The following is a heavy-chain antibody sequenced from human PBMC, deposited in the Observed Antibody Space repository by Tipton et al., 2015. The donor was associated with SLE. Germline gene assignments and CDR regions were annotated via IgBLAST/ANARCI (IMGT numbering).Heavy chain of an antibody. Sequence: LRLSCTVSGGSISSGGYYWSWIRQHPGKGLEWIGYIYYSGSTYYNPSLKSRVTISVDTSKNQFSQKLSSVTAADTAVYYCASGGYGSGSHYLGGWFDPWGRGTLVTVSS. J-gene: IGHJ5*02. CDR2: IYYSGST. CDR1: GGSISSGGYY. CDR3: ASGGYGSGSHYLGGWFDP. V-gene: IGHV4-31*03. D-gene: IGHD3-10*01.